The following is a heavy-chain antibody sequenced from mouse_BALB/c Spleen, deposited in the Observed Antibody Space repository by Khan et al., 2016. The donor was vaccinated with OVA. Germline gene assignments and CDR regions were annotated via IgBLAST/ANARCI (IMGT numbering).Heavy chain of an antibody. Sequence: EVELVESGPELMKPGASVKISCKASGYSFTSYYIHWIMQSHGKSLEWIGYIDPFSGGITYNQKFKGKATLTVDKSSSTAYIYFSNLTSEDSAVYYGTRHGYVAWVTDWGQGTLVTVSA. CDR3: TRHGYVAWVTD. CDR1: GYSFTSYY. CDR2: IDPFSGGI. V-gene: IGHV1S135*01. J-gene: IGHJ3*01. D-gene: IGHD2-2*01.